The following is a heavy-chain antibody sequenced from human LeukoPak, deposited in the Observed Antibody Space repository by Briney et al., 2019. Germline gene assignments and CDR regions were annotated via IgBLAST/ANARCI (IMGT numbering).Heavy chain of an antibody. CDR1: GYTFTGYY. CDR3: ARGLASGYPPIPFDY. V-gene: IGHV1-2*02. J-gene: IGHJ4*02. Sequence: ASVKVSCKASGYTFTGYYMHWVRQAPGQGLEWMGWINPNSGGTNYAQKFQGRVTMTRDTSISTAYMELSSLRSDDTAVYYCARGLASGYPPIPFDYWGQGTQVTVSS. CDR2: INPNSGGT. D-gene: IGHD3-3*01.